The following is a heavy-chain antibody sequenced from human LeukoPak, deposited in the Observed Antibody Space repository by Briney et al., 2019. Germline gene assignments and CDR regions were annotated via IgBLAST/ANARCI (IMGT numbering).Heavy chain of an antibody. Sequence: ASVKVSCKASGYTFTGYYMHWVRQAPGQGLEWMGWINPNSGGTNYAQKFQGRVTMTRDTSISTAYMELSRLRSDDTAVYYCARTTAHNYYYYYYMDVWGKGTTVTVSS. CDR3: ARTTAHNYYYYYYMDV. CDR1: GYTFTGYY. CDR2: INPNSGGT. D-gene: IGHD4-11*01. V-gene: IGHV1-2*02. J-gene: IGHJ6*03.